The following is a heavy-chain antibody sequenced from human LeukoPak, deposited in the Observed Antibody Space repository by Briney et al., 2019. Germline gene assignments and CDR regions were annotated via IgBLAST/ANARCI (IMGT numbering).Heavy chain of an antibody. CDR2: ISSSSSYI. V-gene: IGHV3-21*01. D-gene: IGHD4-17*01. CDR3: ARGYYGDPSQVYYFDY. CDR1: GFHFNTYS. J-gene: IGHJ4*02. Sequence: GGSLRLSCTTSGFHFNTYSMSWVRQSPGKGLEWVSSISSSSSYIYYADSVKGRFTISRDNAKNSLYLQMNSLRAEDTAVYYCARGYYGDPSQVYYFDYWGQGTLVTVSS.